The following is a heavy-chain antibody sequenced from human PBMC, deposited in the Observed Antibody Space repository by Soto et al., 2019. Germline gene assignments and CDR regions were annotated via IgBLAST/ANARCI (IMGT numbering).Heavy chain of an antibody. V-gene: IGHV3-30*03. CDR3: ARNSRVFGYQVGMDF. J-gene: IGHJ6*02. CDR2: ISYNGDNQ. Sequence: QEQLVESGGDVVQPGRSLRLSCAAAGFTFNSYNMHWVRQAPGKGPEWVAVISYNGDNQYYLDSVKGRFTISRDNPNKKLYLEMNSLRPADTAVYFCARNSRVFGYQVGMDFWGQGTTVIVSS. D-gene: IGHD3-16*02. CDR1: GFTFNSYN.